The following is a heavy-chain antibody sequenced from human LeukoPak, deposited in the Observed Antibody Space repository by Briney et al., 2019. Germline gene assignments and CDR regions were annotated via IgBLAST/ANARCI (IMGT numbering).Heavy chain of an antibody. V-gene: IGHV1-2*02. CDR3: ARQSLRNFDY. D-gene: IGHD5/OR15-5a*01. Sequence: ASETVSCKPSGYTLNGYYIHYVRQALGQGLAWMGWINPNTGDTKYAQKFQGRVTMTRDTSISTAYMELSRLRSDDTTVYYCARQSLRNFDYWGQGTLVTVSS. CDR2: INPNTGDT. CDR1: GYTLNGYY. J-gene: IGHJ4*02.